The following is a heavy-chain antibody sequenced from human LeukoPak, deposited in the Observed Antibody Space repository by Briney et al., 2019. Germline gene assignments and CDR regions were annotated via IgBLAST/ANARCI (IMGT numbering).Heavy chain of an antibody. V-gene: IGHV4-31*03. CDR3: ARHEPYRVPVAGTYYSYPMDV. J-gene: IGHJ6*02. D-gene: IGHD6-19*01. CDR1: GGSISSGRFY. CDR2: IYYSGIA. Sequence: SETLSLTCTVSGGSISSGRFYWTWVRQRPGKGLEWIGYIYYSGIAYYNPSLKSRVTMSLDPSKNQFSLQLSSVTAADTAVYYCARHEPYRVPVAGTYYSYPMDVWGQGTTVTVSS.